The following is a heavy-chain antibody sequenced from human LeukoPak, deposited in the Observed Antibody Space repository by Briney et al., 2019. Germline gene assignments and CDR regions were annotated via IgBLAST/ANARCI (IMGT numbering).Heavy chain of an antibody. V-gene: IGHV3-21*01. Sequence: GGSLRLSCAASGFTFSSYSMNWVRQARGKGLEWVSSISSSSSYIYYADSVKGRFTISRDNAKNSLYLQMNSLRAEDTAVYYCARGTRVAANLHTAWGQGTLVTVSS. CDR1: GFTFSSYS. CDR3: ARGTRVAANLHTA. CDR2: ISSSSSYI. J-gene: IGHJ5*02. D-gene: IGHD2-15*01.